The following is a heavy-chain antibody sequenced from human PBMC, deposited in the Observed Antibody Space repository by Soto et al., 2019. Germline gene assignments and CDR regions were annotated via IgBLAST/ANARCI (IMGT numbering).Heavy chain of an antibody. CDR1: GFTFDDYA. Sequence: PGGSLRLSCAASGFTFDDYAMHWVRQVLGKGLGWVSSISWNSGNIGYADSVKGRFTTSRDNAKNSLYLQMNSLRPEDTALYYCVRSKGGYSYGTPFDYWGQGTLVTSPQ. V-gene: IGHV3-9*01. J-gene: IGHJ4*02. D-gene: IGHD5-18*01. CDR2: ISWNSGNI. CDR3: VRSKGGYSYGTPFDY.